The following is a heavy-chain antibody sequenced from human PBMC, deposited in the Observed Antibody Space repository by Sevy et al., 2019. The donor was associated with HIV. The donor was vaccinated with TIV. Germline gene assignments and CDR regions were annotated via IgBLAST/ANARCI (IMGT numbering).Heavy chain of an antibody. V-gene: IGHV1-2*02. D-gene: IGHD3-22*01. CDR1: GYTFTGYY. J-gene: IGHJ3*02. Sequence: ASVKVSCKASGYTFTGYYMHWVRQAPGQGLEWMGWINPNSGGTNYAQKFQGRVTMTRDTSISTAYMELGRLRSDDTAVYYCAREKTYYYDSSGYSSVAFDIWGQGTMVTVSS. CDR3: AREKTYYYDSSGYSSVAFDI. CDR2: INPNSGGT.